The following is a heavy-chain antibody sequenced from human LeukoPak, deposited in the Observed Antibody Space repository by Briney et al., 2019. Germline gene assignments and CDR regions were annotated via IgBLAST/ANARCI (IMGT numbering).Heavy chain of an antibody. V-gene: IGHV1-69*13. CDR3: ASDSSGYLRAFDI. CDR1: GGTFSSYA. Sequence: ASVKVSCKASGGTFSSYAISWVRQAPGQGLEWMGGIIPIFGTANYAQKFQGRVTITADESTSTAYTELRSLRSDDTAVYYCASDSSGYLRAFDIWGQGTMVTVSS. D-gene: IGHD3-22*01. CDR2: IIPIFGTA. J-gene: IGHJ3*02.